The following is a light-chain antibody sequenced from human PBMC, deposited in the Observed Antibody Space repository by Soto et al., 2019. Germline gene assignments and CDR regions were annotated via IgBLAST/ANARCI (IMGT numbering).Light chain of an antibody. J-gene: IGKJ1*01. Sequence: DIQMTQSPSTLSASVGDRVTITCRASQSISSRLAWYQQKPGKAPKLLIYKASSLESGVLSRFSGSGSGTEFTLTISSLQPDDFATYYCQQYNSYSQTFGQGTKVDIK. CDR3: QQYNSYSQT. CDR1: QSISSR. CDR2: KAS. V-gene: IGKV1-5*03.